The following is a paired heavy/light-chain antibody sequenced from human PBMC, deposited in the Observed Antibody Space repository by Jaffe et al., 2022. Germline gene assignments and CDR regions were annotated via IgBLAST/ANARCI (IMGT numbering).Light chain of an antibody. CDR2: DAS. J-gene: IGKJ1*01. Sequence: EIVLTQSPATLSLSPGERATLSCRASQSVSSYLAWYQQKPGQAPRLLIYDASNRATGIPARFSGSGSGTDFTLTISSLEPEDFAVYYCQQRSNWPTFGQGTKVEIK. V-gene: IGKV3-11*01. CDR1: QSVSSY. CDR3: QQRSNWPT.
Heavy chain of an antibody. CDR2: IYHSGST. CDR1: GGSISSSNW. J-gene: IGHJ2*01. Sequence: QVQLQESGPGLVKPSGTLSLTCAVSGGSISSSNWWSWVRQPPGKGLEWIGEIYHSGSTNYNPSLKSRVTISVDKSKNQFSLKLSSVTAADTAVYYCARDTTSGRITIFGVVTTDQYFDLWGRGTLVTVSS. D-gene: IGHD3-3*01. V-gene: IGHV4-4*02. CDR3: ARDTTSGRITIFGVVTTDQYFDL.